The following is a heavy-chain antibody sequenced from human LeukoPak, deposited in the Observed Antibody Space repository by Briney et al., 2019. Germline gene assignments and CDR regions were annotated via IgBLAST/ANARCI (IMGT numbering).Heavy chain of an antibody. D-gene: IGHD3-10*01. CDR2: IYQSGST. CDR1: GYCVSRGYY. V-gene: IGHV4-38-2*02. J-gene: IGHJ6*04. CDR3: AREGHDYYGSGSSRKSLKYYYYYGMDV. Sequence: SDTLSLTCAVSGYCVSRGYYWGWIRPPPGKGVEWIGSIYQSGSTYYKPSLKSWVTISVDTSKNQFSLKLSSVTAADTAVYYCAREGHDYYGSGSSRKSLKYYYYYGMDVWGKGTTVTVSS.